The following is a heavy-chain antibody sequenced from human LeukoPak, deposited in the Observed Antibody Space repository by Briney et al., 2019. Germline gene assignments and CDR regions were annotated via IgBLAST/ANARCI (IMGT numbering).Heavy chain of an antibody. D-gene: IGHD6-19*01. CDR3: ARDAGSGWSSFDY. CDR2: TYYWSKWYN. CDR1: GDSVSSNSAA. J-gene: IGHJ4*02. V-gene: IGHV6-1*01. Sequence: SQTLSLTCAISGDSVSSNSAAWNWIRQSPSRGLEWLGRTYYWSKWYNDYAVSMKSRITINPDTSKDQFSLQLNSVTPEDTAVYYCARDAGSGWSSFDYWGQGTLVTVSS.